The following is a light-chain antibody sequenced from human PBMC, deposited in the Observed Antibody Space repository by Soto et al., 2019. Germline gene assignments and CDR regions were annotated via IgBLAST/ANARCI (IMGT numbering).Light chain of an antibody. CDR2: CAS. Sequence: EIVMTQSPATLSVSPGERATLSCRASQSVSSNLAWYQQKPGQAPRILIYCASTRATGIPARFSGSGSGTDFTLTISSLQSEDFAVYYCQHYNNWPRTFGQGTKVEIK. J-gene: IGKJ1*01. CDR1: QSVSSN. CDR3: QHYNNWPRT. V-gene: IGKV3-15*01.